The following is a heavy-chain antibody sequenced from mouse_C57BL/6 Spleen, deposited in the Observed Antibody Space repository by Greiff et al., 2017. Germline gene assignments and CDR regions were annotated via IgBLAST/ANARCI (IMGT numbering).Heavy chain of an antibody. CDR3: ARSGDYDRFAY. J-gene: IGHJ3*01. D-gene: IGHD2-4*01. CDR1: GYTFTSYW. Sequence: QVQLQQPGAELVRPGSSVKLSCKASGYTFTSYWMHWVKQRPIQGLEWIVNIDPSDSETHYNQKFKDKATLTVDKSSSTAYMQLSSLTSEDSAVYYCARSGDYDRFAYWGQGTLVTVSA. V-gene: IGHV1-52*01. CDR2: IDPSDSET.